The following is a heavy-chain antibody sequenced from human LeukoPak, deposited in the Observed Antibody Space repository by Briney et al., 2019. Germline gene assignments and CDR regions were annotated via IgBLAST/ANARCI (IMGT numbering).Heavy chain of an antibody. D-gene: IGHD3-22*01. V-gene: IGHV1-69*04. Sequence: GASRKVSCKPSGGTLSSYAVSWVRQAAGHGGEGMGRIITILGVANYAQKFQGRVTITADKSTSTAYMELSSLISEDTAVYYCAGGSYYYDSSGYPGYWGQGTLVTVSS. CDR3: AGGSYYYDSSGYPGY. CDR1: GGTLSSYA. CDR2: IITILGVA. J-gene: IGHJ4*02.